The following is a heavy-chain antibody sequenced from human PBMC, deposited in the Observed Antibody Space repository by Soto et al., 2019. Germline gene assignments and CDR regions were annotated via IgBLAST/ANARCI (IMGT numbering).Heavy chain of an antibody. Sequence: EVQLLESGGGLVQPGGSLRLSCAASGFTFSSYAMSWVRQAPGKGLEWVSDISGSGGSTYYADSVKGRFTISRDNSKNTLYLKMNSLRAEDTAVYYCAKRYCSSTSCYLFDYWGQGTLVTVSS. CDR2: ISGSGGST. J-gene: IGHJ4*02. CDR1: GFTFSSYA. D-gene: IGHD2-2*01. CDR3: AKRYCSSTSCYLFDY. V-gene: IGHV3-23*01.